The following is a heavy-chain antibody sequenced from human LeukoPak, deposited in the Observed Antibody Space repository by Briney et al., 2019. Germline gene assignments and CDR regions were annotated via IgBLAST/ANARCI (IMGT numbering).Heavy chain of an antibody. CDR3: AREARTHHTYYFDY. D-gene: IGHD1-14*01. Sequence: PGGSLRLSCAASGFTFSSYEMNWVRQAPGKGLEWVSYISSSGSTIYYADSVKGRFTIPRDNAKNSLYLQMNSLRAEDTAVYYCAREARTHHTYYFDYWGQGTLVTVSS. J-gene: IGHJ4*02. V-gene: IGHV3-48*03. CDR1: GFTFSSYE. CDR2: ISSSGSTI.